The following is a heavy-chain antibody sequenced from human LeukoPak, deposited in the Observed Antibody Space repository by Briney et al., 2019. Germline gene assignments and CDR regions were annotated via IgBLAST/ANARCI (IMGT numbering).Heavy chain of an antibody. CDR3: ARDFYYYDSSGYSYYFDY. Sequence: GGSLRLSCAASGFTFSSYWMSWVRQAPGKGLEWVANIRQDGNEKYYIDSVKDRFTISRDNAKTSVYLQMNSLRAEDTAVYYCARDFYYYDSSGYSYYFDYWGQGTLVTVSS. D-gene: IGHD3-22*01. V-gene: IGHV3-7*01. J-gene: IGHJ4*02. CDR1: GFTFSSYW. CDR2: IRQDGNEK.